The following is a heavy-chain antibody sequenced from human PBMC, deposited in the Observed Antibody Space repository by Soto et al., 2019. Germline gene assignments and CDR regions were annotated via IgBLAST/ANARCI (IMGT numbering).Heavy chain of an antibody. J-gene: IGHJ4*02. CDR2: IKSDGSSI. Sequence: EVQLVESGGGLVQPGESLRLSCAASGFTFSSHWMHWVRQAPGKGLVWVSRIKSDGSSITYADSVRGRFTICRANAKNTQFLQINSLRPDDTAVYYCGTGYHSDWHYTLAYCGQGTLVAVSP. V-gene: IGHV3-74*03. D-gene: IGHD1-7*01. CDR1: GFTFSSHW. CDR3: GTGYHSDWHYTLAY.